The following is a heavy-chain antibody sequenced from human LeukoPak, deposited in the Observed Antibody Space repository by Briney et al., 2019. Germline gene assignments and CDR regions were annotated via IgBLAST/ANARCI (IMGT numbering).Heavy chain of an antibody. J-gene: IGHJ4*02. CDR3: ARYSSGSCYDY. Sequence: GGSLRLSCAAAAFTVTTYAIHWVRQAPGRGLEYVSSISTEGGGTYYANSVKGRFTISTDNSKNTLYLQMGSLRVEDMAVYYCARYSSGSCYDYWGQGTLVTVSS. V-gene: IGHV3-64*01. CDR2: ISTEGGGT. D-gene: IGHD6-13*01. CDR1: AFTVTTYA.